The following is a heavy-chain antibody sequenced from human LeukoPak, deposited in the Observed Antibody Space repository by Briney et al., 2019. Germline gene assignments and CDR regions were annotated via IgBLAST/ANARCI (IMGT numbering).Heavy chain of an antibody. D-gene: IGHD6-19*01. CDR1: GGSISSSSYY. Sequence: PSETLSLTCTVSGGSISSSSYYWGWIRQPPGKGLEWIGSIYYSGSTYYNPSLKSRVTISVDTSKNQFSLKLSSVTAADTAVYYCARESSGWLMRWFDPWGQGTLVTVSS. CDR2: IYYSGST. V-gene: IGHV4-39*07. J-gene: IGHJ5*02. CDR3: ARESSGWLMRWFDP.